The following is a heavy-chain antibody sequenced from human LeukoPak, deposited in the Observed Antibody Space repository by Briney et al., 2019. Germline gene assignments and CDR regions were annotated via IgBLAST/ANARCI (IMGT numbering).Heavy chain of an antibody. CDR1: GFTFSSYW. D-gene: IGHD1-26*01. J-gene: IGHJ4*02. Sequence: GGSLRLSCAASGFTFSSYWMNWVRQAPGKGLEWVANIKQDGSEKYYVDSVKGRFTISRDNAKNTLYLQMNSLRAEDTAVYYCAREVYGREGATSYFDYWGQGTLVTVSS. CDR2: IKQDGSEK. CDR3: AREVYGREGATSYFDY. V-gene: IGHV3-7*01.